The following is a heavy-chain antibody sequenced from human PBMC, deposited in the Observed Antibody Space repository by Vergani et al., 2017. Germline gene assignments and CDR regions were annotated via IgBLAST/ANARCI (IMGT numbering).Heavy chain of an antibody. V-gene: IGHV4-31*03. J-gene: IGHJ4*02. CDR1: GGSISSGGYY. Sequence: QLQLQESGPGLVKPSQTLSLTCTVSGGSISSGGYYWSWIRQHPGKGLEWIGYIYYSGSTYYNPSLKSRVTISVDTSKNQFSLKLSSVTAADTAVYYCARWRRSRNQGLDDWGQGTLVTVSS. CDR3: ARWRRSRNQGLDD. D-gene: IGHD1-14*01. CDR2: IYYSGST.